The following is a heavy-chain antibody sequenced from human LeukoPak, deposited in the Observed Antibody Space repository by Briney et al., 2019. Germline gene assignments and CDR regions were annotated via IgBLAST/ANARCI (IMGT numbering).Heavy chain of an antibody. V-gene: IGHV4-31*03. Sequence: SGTLSLTCTVSGGSISSGGYYWSWIRQHPGKGLEWIGYIYYSGSTYYNPSLKSRVTISVDTSKNQFSLKLSSVTAADTAVYYCARGTTVVTPEYFQHWGQGTLVTVSS. CDR2: IYYSGST. CDR3: ARGTTVVTPEYFQH. J-gene: IGHJ1*01. D-gene: IGHD4-23*01. CDR1: GGSISSGGYY.